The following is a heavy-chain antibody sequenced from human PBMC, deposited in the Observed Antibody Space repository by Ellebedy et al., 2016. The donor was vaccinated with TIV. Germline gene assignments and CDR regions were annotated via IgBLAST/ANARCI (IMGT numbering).Heavy chain of an antibody. D-gene: IGHD2-8*01. CDR2: IYYSGST. J-gene: IGHJ4*02. CDR3: SRTFSPHCSSGVCYMAYYFDY. CDR1: GGSFSGYF. V-gene: IGHV4-34*01. Sequence: MPSETLSLTCAVYGGSFSGYFWSWIRQPPGKGLEWIGNIYYSGSTYHSPSPKSRVTISVDTAKNQFSLKLSTVTAADTAVYYCSRTFSPHCSSGVCYMAYYFDYWGQGTLVTVSS.